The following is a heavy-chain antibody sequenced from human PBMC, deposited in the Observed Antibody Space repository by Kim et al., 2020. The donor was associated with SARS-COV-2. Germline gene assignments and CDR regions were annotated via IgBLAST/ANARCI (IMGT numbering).Heavy chain of an antibody. D-gene: IGHD2-8*01. J-gene: IGHJ6*02. Sequence: GGSLRLSCAASGFTFSSYEMNWVRQAPGKGLEWVSYISSSGSTIYYADSVKGRFTISRDNAKNSLYLQMNSLRAEDTAVYYCARDGVDCTNGVCYPYYYYGMDVWGQGTTVTVSS. V-gene: IGHV3-48*03. CDR2: ISSSGSTI. CDR3: ARDGVDCTNGVCYPYYYYGMDV. CDR1: GFTFSSYE.